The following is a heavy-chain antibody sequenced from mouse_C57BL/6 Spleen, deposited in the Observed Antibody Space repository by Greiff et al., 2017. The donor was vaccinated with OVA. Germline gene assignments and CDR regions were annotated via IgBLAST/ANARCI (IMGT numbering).Heavy chain of an antibody. J-gene: IGHJ3*01. D-gene: IGHD4-1*01. CDR2: ISSGGSYT. V-gene: IGHV5-6*01. Sequence: VQLKESGGDLVKPGGSLKLSCAASGFTFSSYGMSWVRQTPDKRLEWVATISSGGSYTYYPDSVKGRFTISRDNAKNTLYLQMSSLKSEDTAMYYCARRELGPFAYWGQGTLVTVSA. CDR1: GFTFSSYG. CDR3: ARRELGPFAY.